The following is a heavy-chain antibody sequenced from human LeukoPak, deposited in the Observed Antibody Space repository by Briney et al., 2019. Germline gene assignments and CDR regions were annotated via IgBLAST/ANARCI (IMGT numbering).Heavy chain of an antibody. V-gene: IGHV3-30*14. CDR2: ISYDGSNK. D-gene: IGHD3-10*01. J-gene: IGHJ6*02. Sequence: GGSLRLSCAASGFTFSSYAMHWVRQAPGKGLEWVAVISYDGSNKYYADSVKGRFTISRDNSKNTLYLQMNSLRAEDTAVYYCARVTTMVRGTVGPMDVWGQGATVTVSS. CDR1: GFTFSSYA. CDR3: ARVTTMVRGTVGPMDV.